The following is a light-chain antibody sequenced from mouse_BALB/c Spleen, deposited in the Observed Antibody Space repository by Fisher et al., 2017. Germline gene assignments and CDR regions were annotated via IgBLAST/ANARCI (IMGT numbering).Light chain of an antibody. V-gene: IGKV4-55*01. Sequence: IVMTQSPAIMSASPGEKVTMTCSASSSVSYMYWYQQKPGSSPRLLIYSTSNLASGVPSRFSGSGSGTSYSLTISRMEAEDAATYYCQQRSSYPPTFGSGTKLEIK. CDR3: QQRSSYPPT. J-gene: IGKJ4*01. CDR2: STS. CDR1: SSVSY.